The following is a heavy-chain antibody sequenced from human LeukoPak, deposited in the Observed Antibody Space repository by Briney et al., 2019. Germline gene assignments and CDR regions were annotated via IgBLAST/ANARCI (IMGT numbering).Heavy chain of an antibody. V-gene: IGHV1-3*04. D-gene: IGHD3-3*01. CDR1: GYTFTNYA. J-gene: IGHJ4*02. Sequence: ASVTVSCKASGYTFTNYAVNWMRQAPGQRLEWMGWINTGNGDTKFSQNYQARVTITRDASASTAYMELSSLTSEDTAVYFCARGLWSAHRREYYFDSWGQGTLVTVSS. CDR2: INTGNGDT. CDR3: ARGLWSAHRREYYFDS.